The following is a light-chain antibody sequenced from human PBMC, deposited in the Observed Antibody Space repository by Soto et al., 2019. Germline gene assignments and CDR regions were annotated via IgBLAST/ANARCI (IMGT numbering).Light chain of an antibody. Sequence: EIVLTQSQGTLSLSPGDRATLSCRASQSITCSFLAWYQQKPGQTPRLLIYGASIRATDIPDRFSGSGSGTDFTLTISRLECEDFAVYFCQQYGRLPLSFGGGTKVEIK. CDR3: QQYGRLPLS. CDR1: QSITCSF. J-gene: IGKJ4*01. V-gene: IGKV3-20*01. CDR2: GAS.